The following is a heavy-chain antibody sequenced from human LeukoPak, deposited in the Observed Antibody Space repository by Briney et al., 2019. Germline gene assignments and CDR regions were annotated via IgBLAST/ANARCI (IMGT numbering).Heavy chain of an antibody. CDR2: IKGKTDGGTT. V-gene: IGHV3-15*01. CDR1: GFTFSNAW. D-gene: IGHD2/OR15-2a*01. Sequence: KSGGSLRLSCAASGFTFSNAWMSWVRQAPGKGLEWVGRIKGKTDGGTTDYAAPVKGRFTISRDDSKNTLYLQMNSLKTEDTAVYYCTTTLRLRSPWGQGTMVTVSS. J-gene: IGHJ3*01. CDR3: TTTLRLRSP.